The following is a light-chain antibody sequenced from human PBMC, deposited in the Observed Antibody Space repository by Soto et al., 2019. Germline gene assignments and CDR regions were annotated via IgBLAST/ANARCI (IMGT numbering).Light chain of an antibody. V-gene: IGLV2-11*01. J-gene: IGLJ1*01. CDR2: DAS. CDR3: CSYARSPYV. Sequence: QFVLTQPRSVSGSPGQPVTIFCTGNSCDVGRYNDASWYQHHPGKAPKLMIYDASTRPSGVPDRFSGSKSGTTASLTISGLQAEDEADYFCCSYARSPYVFGTGTKVTVL. CDR1: SCDVGRYND.